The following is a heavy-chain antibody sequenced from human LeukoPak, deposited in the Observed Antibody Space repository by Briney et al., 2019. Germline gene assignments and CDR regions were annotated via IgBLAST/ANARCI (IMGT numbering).Heavy chain of an antibody. CDR2: IYYSGST. D-gene: IGHD5-18*01. J-gene: IGHJ3*02. Sequence: SETLSLTCTVSGGSISSYYWSWIRQPPGKGLEWIGYIYYSGSTNYNPSLKSRVTISVDTSKNQFSLKLSSVTAADTAVYYCASDTAIATGAFDIWGQGTMVTVSS. CDR3: ASDTAIATGAFDI. V-gene: IGHV4-59*01. CDR1: GGSISSYY.